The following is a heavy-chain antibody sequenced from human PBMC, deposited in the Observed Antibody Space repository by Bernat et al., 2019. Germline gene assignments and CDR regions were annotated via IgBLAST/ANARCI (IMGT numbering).Heavy chain of an antibody. J-gene: IGHJ4*02. V-gene: IGHV4-61*01. CDR1: GGPVSTGSSY. D-gene: IGHD5-12*01. CDR3: ARYDGYEDKYYFDY. Sequence: QVQLLEWGPGRVKPSESLSLSVPPFGGPVSTGSSYWCGFRHPPGKGLEWIGYIYDSGSTNYNPSLKSRVTISVDTSKNQFSLKLSSVTAADTAVYYCARYDGYEDKYYFDYWGQGTLVTVSS. CDR2: IYDSGST.